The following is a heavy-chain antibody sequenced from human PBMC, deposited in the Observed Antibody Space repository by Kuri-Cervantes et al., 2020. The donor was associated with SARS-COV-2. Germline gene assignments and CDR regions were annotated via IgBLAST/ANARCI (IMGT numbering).Heavy chain of an antibody. Sequence: SETLSLTCGVSGASFGNYHWSWIRQPPGRGLEWIGNIYYSGSTYYNPSLKSRVTISVDTSKKQFSLKLSSVTAADTAIYYCVRAAAGIYYFDYWGQGTLVTVSS. V-gene: IGHV4-34*01. CDR1: GASFGNYH. CDR2: IYYSGST. CDR3: VRAAAGIYYFDY. J-gene: IGHJ4*02. D-gene: IGHD6-13*01.